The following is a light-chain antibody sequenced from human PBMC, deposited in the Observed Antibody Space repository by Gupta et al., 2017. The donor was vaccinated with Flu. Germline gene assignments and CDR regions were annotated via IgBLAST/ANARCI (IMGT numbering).Light chain of an antibody. CDR1: SSNSGAYYD. V-gene: IGLV1-40*01. CDR3: QSFDSSRSAVV. J-gene: IGLJ2*01. Sequence: QSMLTQPPSVSGAPGQRVTISCTGSSSNSGAYYDVHWYQQLPGTAPKLLIFTNPNRPSGVPDRFSGSKSGTSVYLVITGLQAEDEAVYYCQSFDSSRSAVVFGGGTKLTVL. CDR2: TNP.